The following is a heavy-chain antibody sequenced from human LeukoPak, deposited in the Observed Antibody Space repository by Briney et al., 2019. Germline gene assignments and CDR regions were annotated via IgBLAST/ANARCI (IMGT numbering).Heavy chain of an antibody. CDR3: ARDPIFPPRYFDL. CDR1: GGSFSGYY. D-gene: IGHD3-9*01. Sequence: SETLSLTCAVYGGSFSGYYWSWIRQPPGKGLEWIGEINHSGSTNYNPSLKSRVTISVDTSKNQFSLKLSSVTAADTAVYYCARDPIFPPRYFDLWGRGTLVTVSS. CDR2: INHSGST. J-gene: IGHJ2*01. V-gene: IGHV4-34*01.